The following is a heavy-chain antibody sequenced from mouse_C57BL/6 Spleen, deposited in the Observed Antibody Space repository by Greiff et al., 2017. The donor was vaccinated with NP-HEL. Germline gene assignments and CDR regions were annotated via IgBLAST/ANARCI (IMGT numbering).Heavy chain of an antibody. Sequence: VQLQQPGAELVKPGASVKLSCKASGYTFTSYWMNWVKQRPGQGLEWIGDINPSNGSTNYNQKFKGKATLTVDKSSSTAYMQLSSLTSEDSAVYYCARYYCGSYAWFDYWGQGTTLTVS. J-gene: IGHJ2*01. CDR1: GYTFTSYW. CDR2: INPSNGST. CDR3: ARYYCGSYAWFDY. D-gene: IGHD1-1*01. V-gene: IGHV1-69*02.